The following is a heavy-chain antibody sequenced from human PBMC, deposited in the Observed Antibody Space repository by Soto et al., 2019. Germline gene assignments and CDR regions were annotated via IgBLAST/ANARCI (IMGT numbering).Heavy chain of an antibody. D-gene: IGHD2-2*01. J-gene: IGHJ6*02. CDR2: IYYSGST. CDR1: GGSISSYY. V-gene: IGHV4-59*01. Sequence: KPSETLSLTCTVSGGSISSYYWSWIRQPPGKGLEWIGYIYYSGSTNYNPSLKSRVTISVDTSKNQFSLKLSSVTAADTAVYYCARNTRYCSSTSCYYYYGMDVWGQGTTVTV. CDR3: ARNTRYCSSTSCYYYYGMDV.